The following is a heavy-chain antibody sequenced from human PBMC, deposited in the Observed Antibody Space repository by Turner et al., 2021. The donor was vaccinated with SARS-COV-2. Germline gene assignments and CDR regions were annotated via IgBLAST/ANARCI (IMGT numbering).Heavy chain of an antibody. CDR2: TNTVGSST. V-gene: IGHV3-74*01. CDR1: VFTFSRSW. D-gene: IGHD3-10*01. Sequence: EVELVESGGGLVQPGGSLRLSCAASVFTFSRSWLHWVRQAPGKGLVWVSLTNTVGSSTSNANYVKCRFTISRDNAKNSLYLQMYSLRAEDTAVCYCASHWTHSGFDYWGQGTLVTVSS. J-gene: IGHJ4*02. CDR3: ASHWTHSGFDY.